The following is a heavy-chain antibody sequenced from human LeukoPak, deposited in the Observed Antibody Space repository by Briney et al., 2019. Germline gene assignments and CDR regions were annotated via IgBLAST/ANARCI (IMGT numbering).Heavy chain of an antibody. V-gene: IGHV1-46*01. CDR3: AREIAYDSSGYYGGWGLDY. CDR1: GYTFPSYY. D-gene: IGHD3-22*01. CDR2: INPSGGST. J-gene: IGHJ4*02. Sequence: ASVKVSCKASGYTFPSYYMHWVRQAPAQGLEWMGIINPSGGSTSYAQKSQGRINMTRDTSTSTVYMELSSLRSEDTAVYYCAREIAYDSSGYYGGWGLDYWGQGTLVTVSS.